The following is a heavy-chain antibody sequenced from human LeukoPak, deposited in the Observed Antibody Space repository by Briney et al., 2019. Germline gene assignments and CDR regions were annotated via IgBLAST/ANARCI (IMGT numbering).Heavy chain of an antibody. CDR2: INHSGST. J-gene: IGHJ3*02. Sequence: KTSETLSLTCAVYGGSFSGYYWSWIRQPPGKGLEWIGEINHSGSTNYNPSLKSRVTMSVETSKNQFSLKLSSVTAADTAVHYCAREGSAFDIWGQGTMVTVSS. V-gene: IGHV4-34*01. CDR1: GGSFSGYY. CDR3: AREGSAFDI.